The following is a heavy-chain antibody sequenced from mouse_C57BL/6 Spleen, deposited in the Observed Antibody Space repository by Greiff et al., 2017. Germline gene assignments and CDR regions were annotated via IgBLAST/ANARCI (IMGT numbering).Heavy chain of an antibody. V-gene: IGHV1-76*01. D-gene: IGHD1-1*01. J-gene: IGHJ4*01. Sequence: QVQLQQSGAELVRPGASVKLSCKASGYTFTDYYINWVKQRPGQGLEWIARIYPGSGNTYYNEKFKGKATLTAEKSSSTAYMQLSSLTSEDSAVYFCARGAGDYGRLDYWGQGTSVTVSS. CDR3: ARGAGDYGRLDY. CDR2: IYPGSGNT. CDR1: GYTFTDYY.